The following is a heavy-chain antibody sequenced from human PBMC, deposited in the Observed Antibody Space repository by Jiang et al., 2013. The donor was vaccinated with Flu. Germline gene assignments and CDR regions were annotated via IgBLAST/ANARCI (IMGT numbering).Heavy chain of an antibody. D-gene: IGHD1-26*01. J-gene: IGHJ4*02. V-gene: IGHV6-1*01. CDR2: TYYRSKWYN. Sequence: RQSPSRGLEWLGRTYYRSKWYNDYAVSVKSRITINPDTSKNQFSLQLNSVTPEDTAVYYCARGEGGTQNFDYWGQGTLVTVSS. CDR3: ARGEGGTQNFDY.